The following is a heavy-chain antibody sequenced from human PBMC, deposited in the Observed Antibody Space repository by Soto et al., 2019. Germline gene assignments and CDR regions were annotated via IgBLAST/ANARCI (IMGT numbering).Heavy chain of an antibody. Sequence: EVQLVESGGGLVQPGGSLRLSCAASGFTFSSYWMHWVRQAPGKGLEWVSAISGSGGSTYYADSVKGRFTISRDNSKNTLYLQMNSLRAEDTAVYYCAKDRWFGELFDYFDYWGQGTLVTVSS. CDR1: GFTFSSYW. CDR3: AKDRWFGELFDYFDY. D-gene: IGHD3-10*01. V-gene: IGHV3-23*04. CDR2: ISGSGGST. J-gene: IGHJ4*02.